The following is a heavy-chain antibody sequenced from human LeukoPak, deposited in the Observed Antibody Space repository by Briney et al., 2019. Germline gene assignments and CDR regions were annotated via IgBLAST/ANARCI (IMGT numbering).Heavy chain of an antibody. D-gene: IGHD6-19*01. CDR2: ISAYNGNT. J-gene: IGHJ4*02. CDR3: ARDLGDEQWLVRALYN. Sequence: ASVKVSCKPSGYTFANYALHWVRQAPGQGLEWMGWISAYNGNTNYAQKLQGRVTMTTDTSTSTAYMELRSLRSDDTAVYYCARDLGDEQWLVRALYNWGQGTLVTVSS. V-gene: IGHV1-18*01. CDR1: GYTFANYA.